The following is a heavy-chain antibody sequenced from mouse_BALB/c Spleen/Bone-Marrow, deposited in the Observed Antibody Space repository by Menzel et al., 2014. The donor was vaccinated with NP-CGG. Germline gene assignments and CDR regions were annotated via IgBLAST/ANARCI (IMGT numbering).Heavy chain of an antibody. CDR1: GFNIKDTY. Sequence: LVESGAELVKPGASVKLSCTASGFNIKDTYMHWVKQRPEQGLEWIGRIDPANGNTKYDPKFQGKATITADTSSNTAYLQLSSLTSEDTAVYYCAMYYYGSSLFAYWGQGTLVTVS. CDR3: AMYYYGSSLFAY. V-gene: IGHV14-3*02. CDR2: IDPANGNT. J-gene: IGHJ3*01. D-gene: IGHD1-1*01.